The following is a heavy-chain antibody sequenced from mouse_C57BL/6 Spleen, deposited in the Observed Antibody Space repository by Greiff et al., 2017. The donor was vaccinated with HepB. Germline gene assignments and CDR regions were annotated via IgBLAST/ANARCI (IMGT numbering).Heavy chain of an antibody. J-gene: IGHJ2*01. CDR2: IDPSDSYT. Sequence: QVQLQQPGAELVMPGASVKLSCKASGYTFTSYWMHWVKQRPGQGLEWIGEIDPSDSYTNYNQKFKGKSTLTVDKSSSTAYMQLSSLTSEDSAVYYCARSAGSSWNYWGQGTTLTVSS. CDR1: GYTFTSYW. CDR3: ARSAGSSWNY. V-gene: IGHV1-69*01. D-gene: IGHD1-1*01.